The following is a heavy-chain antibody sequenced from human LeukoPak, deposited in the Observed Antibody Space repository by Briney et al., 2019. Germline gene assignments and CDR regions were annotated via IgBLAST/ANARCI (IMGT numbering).Heavy chain of an antibody. CDR2: IYYSGST. V-gene: IGHV4-59*01. D-gene: IGHD6-19*01. CDR3: ARDSSGWYYAFDI. Sequence: PSETLSLTCTVSGGSISSYYWSWIRQPPGKGLEWIGYIYYSGSTNYNPSLKSRVTISVDTSKNQFSLKLSSVTAADTAAYYCARDSSGWYYAFDIWGQGTMVTVSS. J-gene: IGHJ3*02. CDR1: GGSISSYY.